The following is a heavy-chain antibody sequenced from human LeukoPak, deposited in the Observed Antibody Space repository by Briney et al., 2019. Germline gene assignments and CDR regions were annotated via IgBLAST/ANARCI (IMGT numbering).Heavy chain of an antibody. CDR2: ISGSGGST. CDR3: AKDGRNFGVVPKDVSDY. CDR1: GFTFSSYA. V-gene: IGHV3-23*01. Sequence: PGGSLRLSCAASGFTFSSYAMSWVRQAPGKGLEWVSAISGSGGSTYYADSVKGRFTISRDNSKNTLYLQMNSLRAEDTAVYYCAKDGRNFGVVPKDVSDYWGQGTLVTVSS. J-gene: IGHJ4*02. D-gene: IGHD3-3*02.